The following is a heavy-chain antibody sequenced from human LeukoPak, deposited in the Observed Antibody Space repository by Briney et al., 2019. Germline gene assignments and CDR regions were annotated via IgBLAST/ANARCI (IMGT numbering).Heavy chain of an antibody. J-gene: IGHJ3*02. CDR1: GGSISSSSYY. V-gene: IGHV4-39*01. CDR2: IYYSGST. CDR3: ARGGLISLANTPLGAFDI. Sequence: SETLSLTCTVSGGSISSSSYYWGWIRQPPGKGLEWIGSIYYSGSTYSNPSLQSRVTISVDTSKNQFSLQLNSVTPEDTAVYYCARGGLISLANTPLGAFDIWGQGTMVSVSS. D-gene: IGHD3/OR15-3a*01.